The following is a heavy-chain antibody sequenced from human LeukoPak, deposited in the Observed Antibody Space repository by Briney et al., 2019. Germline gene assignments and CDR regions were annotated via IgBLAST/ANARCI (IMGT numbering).Heavy chain of an antibody. Sequence: GGSLRLSCAASGFTVSSTYMNWVRQAPGKGLEWVSVIYSGGSTYYADSVKGRFTISRDNSKNTLYLQMNSLRAEDTAVYYCARDLGGYSYVAFDYWGQGTLVTVSS. CDR1: GFTVSSTY. CDR3: ARDLGGYSYVAFDY. CDR2: IYSGGST. V-gene: IGHV3-53*01. D-gene: IGHD5-18*01. J-gene: IGHJ4*02.